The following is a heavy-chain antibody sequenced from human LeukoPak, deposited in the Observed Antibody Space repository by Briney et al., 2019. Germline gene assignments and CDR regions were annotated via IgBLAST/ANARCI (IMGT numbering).Heavy chain of an antibody. CDR2: ISYDGSNK. V-gene: IGHV3-30*04. D-gene: IGHD3-16*02. Sequence: GGSLRLSCAASGFTFSSYAMHWVRQAPGKGLEWVAVISYDGSNKYYADSVKGRFTISRDNAKNSLYLQMNSLRAEDTAVYYCARDRPYYDYVWGSYRTYWGQGTLVTVSS. CDR3: ARDRPYYDYVWGSYRTY. CDR1: GFTFSSYA. J-gene: IGHJ4*02.